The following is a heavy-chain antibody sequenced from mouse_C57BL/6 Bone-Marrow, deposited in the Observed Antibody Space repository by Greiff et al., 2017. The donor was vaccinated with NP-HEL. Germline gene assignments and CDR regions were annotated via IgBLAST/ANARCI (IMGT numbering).Heavy chain of an antibody. CDR2: ISSGGSYT. V-gene: IGHV5-6*01. CDR1: GFTFSSYG. D-gene: IGHD2-10*02. Sequence: DVQLVESGGDLVKPGGSLKLSCAASGFTFSSYGMSWVRQTPDKRLEWVATISSGGSYTYYPDSVKGRFTISRDNAKNTLYLQMSSLKSEDTAMYYCARPPYGNYGRFAYWGQGTLVTVSA. CDR3: ARPPYGNYGRFAY. J-gene: IGHJ3*01.